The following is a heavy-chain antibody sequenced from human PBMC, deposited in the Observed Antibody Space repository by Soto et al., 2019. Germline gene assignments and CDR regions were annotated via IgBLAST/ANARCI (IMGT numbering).Heavy chain of an antibody. CDR3: ARVSSSSDAFDV. CDR2: IKAGNGDT. V-gene: IGHV1-3*01. D-gene: IGHD3-22*01. J-gene: IGHJ3*01. CDR1: GYTFTSYT. Sequence: QVQLVQSGAEVKKPGASVKVSCKASGYTFTSYTIHWMRQAPGQRLEWMGWIKAGNGDTKYSQKFQARVIITRDTSASTAYMDLSSLRSEDTAMYYCARVSSSSDAFDVWGQGTLVTVSS.